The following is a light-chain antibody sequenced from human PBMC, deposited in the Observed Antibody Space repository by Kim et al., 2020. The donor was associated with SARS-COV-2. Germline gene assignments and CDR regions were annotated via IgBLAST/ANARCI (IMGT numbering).Light chain of an antibody. Sequence: GQSVAISCTGTSSYIGDSKYVPWYQQHPGKAPKLIIYEITKRPSGVPDRFSGSKSGNTASLTVSGLQAEDEADYYCSSYAGSNNWVFGGGTQLTVL. J-gene: IGLJ3*02. CDR3: SSYAGSNNWV. CDR1: SSYIGDSKY. CDR2: EIT. V-gene: IGLV2-8*01.